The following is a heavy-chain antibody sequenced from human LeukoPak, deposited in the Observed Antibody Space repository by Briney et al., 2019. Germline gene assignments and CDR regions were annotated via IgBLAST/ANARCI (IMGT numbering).Heavy chain of an antibody. Sequence: GGSLRLSCAASGFSLTTYEMNWVRQAPGKRLEWVSSICSSGDSIYYADSVKGRFTISRDNAKNSLSLQMNSLRAEDTAIYYCARDRRVGATWSVGAFDIWGQGTTVTVSS. V-gene: IGHV3-48*03. J-gene: IGHJ3*02. CDR1: GFSLTTYE. D-gene: IGHD1-26*01. CDR2: ICSSGDSI. CDR3: ARDRRVGATWSVGAFDI.